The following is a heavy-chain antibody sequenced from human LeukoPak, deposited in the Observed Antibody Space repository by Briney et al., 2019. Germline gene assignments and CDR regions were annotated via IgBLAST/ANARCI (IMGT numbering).Heavy chain of an antibody. J-gene: IGHJ6*02. Sequence: SETLSLTCAVYGGSFSGYYWSWIRQPPGKGLEWIGEINHSGSTNYNPSLKSRVTISVDTSKNQFSLKLSSVTAADTAVYYCARGVGLCSGTSCYWLRTAYYGMDVWGQGTTVTVSS. CDR2: INHSGST. V-gene: IGHV4-34*01. CDR3: ARGVGLCSGTSCYWLRTAYYGMDV. CDR1: GGSFSGYY. D-gene: IGHD2-2*01.